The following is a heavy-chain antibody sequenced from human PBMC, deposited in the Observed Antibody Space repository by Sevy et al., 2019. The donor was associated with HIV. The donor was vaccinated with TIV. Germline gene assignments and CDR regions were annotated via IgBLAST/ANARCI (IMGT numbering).Heavy chain of an antibody. J-gene: IGHJ4*02. D-gene: IGHD3-22*01. V-gene: IGHV3-7*01. CDR2: IKRDGSER. Sequence: GGSLRLSCVGSGFTFSRFWMSWVRQAPGKGLEWVANIKRDGSERNYVYAVKGRFTISRDNAKNSVYLEMNSLRAEDTAMYYCASRPSEVYYLRVFDYWGQGTLVTVSS. CDR1: GFTFSRFW. CDR3: ASRPSEVYYLRVFDY.